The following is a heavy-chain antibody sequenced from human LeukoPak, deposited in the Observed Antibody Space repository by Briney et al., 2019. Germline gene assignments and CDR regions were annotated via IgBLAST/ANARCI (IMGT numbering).Heavy chain of an antibody. D-gene: IGHD5-12*01. J-gene: IGHJ5*02. CDR3: ATSGVSGRHNWFDP. CDR1: GGSFSGYY. CDR2: INHSGST. V-gene: IGHV4-34*01. Sequence: SETLSLTCAVYGGSFSGYYWSWIRQPPGKGLEWIGEINHSGSTNYNPSLKSRVTISVDTSKNQFSLKLSSVTAADTAVYYCATSGVSGRHNWFDPWGQGTLVTVSS.